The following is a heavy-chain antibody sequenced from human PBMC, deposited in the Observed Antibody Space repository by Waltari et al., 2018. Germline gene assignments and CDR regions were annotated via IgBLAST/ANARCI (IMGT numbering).Heavy chain of an antibody. V-gene: IGHV3-74*01. J-gene: IGHJ4*02. Sequence: EVQLVASGGDLVQPGGSLRLSCAASGFTFTSYWMHWVRQARGKGLVWLSLITSDGSTTSYGDSVKDRFTISRDNAKNTLYLQMNSLRAEDTAVYYCSAGTVYWGQGILVTVSS. CDR2: ITSDGSTT. D-gene: IGHD1-26*01. CDR3: SAGTVY. CDR1: GFTFTSYW.